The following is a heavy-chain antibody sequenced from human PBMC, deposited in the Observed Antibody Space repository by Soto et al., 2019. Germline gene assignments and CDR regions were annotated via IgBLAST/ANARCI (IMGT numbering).Heavy chain of an antibody. Sequence: LKISCKGSGERFTSYWIGWVRQMHGKGLEWMGIIYPGDSDTRYSPSFQGQVTISADKSISTAYLQWSSLKASDTAIYYCARQGYSSSSPTTYGMDVWGQGTTVTVSS. CDR2: IYPGDSDT. V-gene: IGHV5-51*01. CDR1: GERFTSYW. CDR3: ARQGYSSSSPTTYGMDV. J-gene: IGHJ6*02. D-gene: IGHD6-6*01.